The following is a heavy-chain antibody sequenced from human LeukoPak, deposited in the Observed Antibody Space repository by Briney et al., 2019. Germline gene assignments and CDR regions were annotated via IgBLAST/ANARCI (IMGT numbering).Heavy chain of an antibody. CDR3: ARQPMVRGVPGAFDI. J-gene: IGHJ3*02. Sequence: PSETLSLTCTVSGGSISSSSYYWGWIRQPPGKGLEWIGSIYYSGSTYYNPSLKSRVTISVDTSKNQFSLKLSSVTAADTAVYYCARQPMVRGVPGAFDIWGQGTMVTVSS. CDR2: IYYSGST. D-gene: IGHD3-10*01. CDR1: GGSISSSSYY. V-gene: IGHV4-39*01.